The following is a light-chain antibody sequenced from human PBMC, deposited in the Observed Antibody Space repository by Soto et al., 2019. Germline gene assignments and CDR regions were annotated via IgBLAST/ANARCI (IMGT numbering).Light chain of an antibody. V-gene: IGKV3-15*01. J-gene: IGKJ5*01. CDR2: DAS. CDR3: HQYKDWLRCT. Sequence: EIVMTQSPATLSVSLGERATLSCRASQSTSANLAWYQQKPGQAPMLLIFDASTRATGNPARFSGSGSGTEFPLTISSRQTEECAVYYCHQYKDWLRCTVAQGTRLELK. CDR1: QSTSAN.